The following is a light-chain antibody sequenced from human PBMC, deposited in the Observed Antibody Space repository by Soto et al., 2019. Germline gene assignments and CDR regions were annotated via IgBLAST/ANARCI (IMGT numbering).Light chain of an antibody. Sequence: EIVMTQSPATLSVSPGERATLSCRASQSVRSNLAWYQQKPGQAPRLLIYGVSTRATGIPARFSGSGSGTEFTLIISSLQSEDFAVYYCQQYNNWPALTFGGGTKVEIK. J-gene: IGKJ4*01. CDR1: QSVRSN. CDR2: GVS. V-gene: IGKV3-15*01. CDR3: QQYNNWPALT.